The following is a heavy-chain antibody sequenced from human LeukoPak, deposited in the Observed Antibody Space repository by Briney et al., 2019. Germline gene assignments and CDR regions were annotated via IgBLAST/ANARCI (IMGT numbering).Heavy chain of an antibody. CDR1: GYTFTGYY. Sequence: ASVKVSCEASGYTFTGYYMHWVRQAPGQGLEWMGWINPNSGGTNYAQKFQGRVTMTRDTSISTAYMELSRLRSDDTAVYYCARGFYDSSGYYDYWGQGTLVTVSS. CDR2: INPNSGGT. CDR3: ARGFYDSSGYYDY. V-gene: IGHV1-2*02. D-gene: IGHD3-22*01. J-gene: IGHJ4*02.